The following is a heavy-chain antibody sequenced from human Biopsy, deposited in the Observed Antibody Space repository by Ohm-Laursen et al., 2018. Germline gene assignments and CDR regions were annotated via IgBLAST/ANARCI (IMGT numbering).Heavy chain of an antibody. V-gene: IGHV3-74*01. CDR1: GFSFSSYW. D-gene: IGHD3-10*01. CDR3: TRAEAGSGSLLYFDY. CDR2: IKRDGTTT. Sequence: SLRLSCAASGFSFSSYWMHWVRQAPGKGLLWVSRIKRDGTTTDYAESVKGRFTISRDNAKNTLYLQMNSLRAEDTAVYYCTRAEAGSGSLLYFDYWGQGTLVTVSS. J-gene: IGHJ4*02.